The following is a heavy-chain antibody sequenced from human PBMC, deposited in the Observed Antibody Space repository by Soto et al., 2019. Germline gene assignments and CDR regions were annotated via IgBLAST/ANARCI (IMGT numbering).Heavy chain of an antibody. Sequence: QVQLVQSGAEVKKPGASVKVSCKASGYTFTSYGISWVRQAPGQGLEWMGWISAYNGNTNYAQKHQRRVTMTTDTAASTAYMELRSLRSDDTAVYYCARRKVRYWSDAFDIWCQGTMVTVSS. D-gene: IGHD3-9*01. V-gene: IGHV1-18*04. CDR3: ARRKVRYWSDAFDI. J-gene: IGHJ3*02. CDR1: GYTFTSYG. CDR2: ISAYNGNT.